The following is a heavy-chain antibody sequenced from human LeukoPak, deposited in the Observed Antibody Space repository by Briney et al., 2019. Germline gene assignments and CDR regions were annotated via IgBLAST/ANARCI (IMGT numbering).Heavy chain of an antibody. CDR2: IYHSGST. CDR1: GGSISSGGYS. Sequence: SETLSLTCAVSGGSISSGGYSWSWIRQPPGKGLEWIGYIYHSGSTYYNPSLKSRVTISVDRSKNQFSLKLSSVTAADTAVYYCARGFGHASPIYYYGMDVWGQGTTVTVSS. V-gene: IGHV4-30-2*01. J-gene: IGHJ6*02. D-gene: IGHD3-10*01. CDR3: ARGFGHASPIYYYGMDV.